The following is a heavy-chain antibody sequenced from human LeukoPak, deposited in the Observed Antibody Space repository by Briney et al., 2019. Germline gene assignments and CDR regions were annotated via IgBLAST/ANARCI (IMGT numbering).Heavy chain of an antibody. D-gene: IGHD5-12*01. CDR1: GYTFTSYY. CDR2: IKPSGGST. Sequence: ASVKVSCKASGYTFTSYYMHWVRQAPGQGLEWMGLIKPSGGSTSYAQKFQGRVTMTRDTSTSTVYMELSSLRSEDTAVYYCARVHSGSGYSSGPPSFLNNWFDPWGQGTLVTVSS. V-gene: IGHV1-46*01. J-gene: IGHJ5*02. CDR3: ARVHSGSGYSSGPPSFLNNWFDP.